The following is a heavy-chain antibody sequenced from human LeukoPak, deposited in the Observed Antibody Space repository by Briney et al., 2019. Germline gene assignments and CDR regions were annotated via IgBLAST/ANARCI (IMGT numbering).Heavy chain of an antibody. Sequence: ASVKVSCKASGYTFTGYDINWVRQATGQGLEWMGWMNPNSGNTGYAQKFQGGVTMTRNTSISTAYMELSSLRSEDTAVYYCARGETYYDFWSGYYYYYYMDVWGKGTTVTVSS. CDR2: MNPNSGNT. V-gene: IGHV1-8*01. D-gene: IGHD3-3*01. J-gene: IGHJ6*03. CDR3: ARGETYYDFWSGYYYYYYMDV. CDR1: GYTFTGYD.